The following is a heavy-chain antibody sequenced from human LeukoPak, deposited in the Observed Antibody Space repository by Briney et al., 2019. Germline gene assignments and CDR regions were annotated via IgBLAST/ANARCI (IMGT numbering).Heavy chain of an antibody. V-gene: IGHV3-9*01. CDR2: ITWNSGSI. Sequence: PGRSLRLSCAASGFTFDDYAMHWVRQAPGKGLEWVSGITWNSGSIGYADSVKGRFTISRDNAKNSLYMQMNSLRAEDTAVYYCAKAASNPVPAAPKDAFDIWGQGTMVTVSS. J-gene: IGHJ3*02. D-gene: IGHD2-2*01. CDR3: AKAASNPVPAAPKDAFDI. CDR1: GFTFDDYA.